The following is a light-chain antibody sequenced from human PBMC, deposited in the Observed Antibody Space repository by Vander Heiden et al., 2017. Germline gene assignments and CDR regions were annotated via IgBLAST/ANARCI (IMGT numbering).Light chain of an antibody. CDR3: QQYGSSPPLT. J-gene: IGKJ4*01. CDR2: GAS. CDR1: HTVSSSY. Sequence: EIVLTQSPGTLSLSPGERAPLSCRASHTVSSSYLAWYQQKPGQAPRLLIYGASSRATGIPDRFSGSGSGTDFTLTISRLEPEDFAVYYCQQYGSSPPLTFGGGTKVEIK. V-gene: IGKV3-20*01.